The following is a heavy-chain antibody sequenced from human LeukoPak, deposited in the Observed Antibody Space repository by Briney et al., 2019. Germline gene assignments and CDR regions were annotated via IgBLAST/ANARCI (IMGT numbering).Heavy chain of an antibody. CDR1: GFTLSSYW. Sequence: PGGSLRLSCAASGFTLSSYWMNWVRQAPGKGLEWVANIKRDGSEKYYLDSVKGRFTIFRDNANNSLYLQMNSLRAEDTAVYYCARLVYYDSSAYSFDYWGQGTLVTVSS. CDR2: IKRDGSEK. CDR3: ARLVYYDSSAYSFDY. V-gene: IGHV3-7*01. D-gene: IGHD3-22*01. J-gene: IGHJ4*02.